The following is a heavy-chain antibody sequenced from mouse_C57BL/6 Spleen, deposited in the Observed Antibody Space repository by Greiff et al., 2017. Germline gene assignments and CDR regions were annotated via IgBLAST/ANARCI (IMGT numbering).Heavy chain of an antibody. CDR3: ASPHYYGSSYKYFDV. V-gene: IGHV1-12*01. D-gene: IGHD1-1*01. CDR1: GYTFTSYN. Sequence: QVQLQQSGAELVRPGASVKMSCKASGYTFTSYNMHWVKQTPRQGLEWIGAIYPGNGDTSYTQKFKGKATLTVDKSSSTAYMQLSSLTSEDSAVYFCASPHYYGSSYKYFDVWGTGTTVTVSS. CDR2: IYPGNGDT. J-gene: IGHJ1*03.